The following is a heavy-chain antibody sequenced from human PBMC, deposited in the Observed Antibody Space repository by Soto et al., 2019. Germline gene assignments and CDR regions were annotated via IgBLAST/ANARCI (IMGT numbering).Heavy chain of an antibody. D-gene: IGHD1-26*01. V-gene: IGHV1-18*04. CDR1: GYTFTSDG. Sequence: QVQLVQSGPEVKKPGASVKFSCKASGYTFTSDGITWVRQAPGQGLEWMGWITVNSGNTHYAQKLQGRVTMTTDTSTTTAYMELWSLRSDDTAVYYCARASIYGTYYYFDHWGQGTPVTVSS. CDR2: ITVNSGNT. J-gene: IGHJ4*02. CDR3: ARASIYGTYYYFDH.